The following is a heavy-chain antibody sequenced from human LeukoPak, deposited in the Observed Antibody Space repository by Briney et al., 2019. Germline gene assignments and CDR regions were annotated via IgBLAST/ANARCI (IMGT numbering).Heavy chain of an antibody. J-gene: IGHJ4*02. D-gene: IGHD3-16*01. CDR2: ISYLSSHV. CDR1: GFTFGDYD. CDR3: GRAFPPLRTSSAGDL. Sequence: GESLRLSCSASGFTFGDYDMNWVRQDQGKGLEWVSSISYLSSHVYYGDSVKGRFSISRDNAKNSLYLQMNSLGAEDTAIYYCGRAFPPLRTSSAGDLWGQGILVTVSS. V-gene: IGHV3-21*01.